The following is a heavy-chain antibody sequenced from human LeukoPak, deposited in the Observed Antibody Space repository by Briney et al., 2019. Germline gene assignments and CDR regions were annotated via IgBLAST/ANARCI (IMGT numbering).Heavy chain of an antibody. J-gene: IGHJ6*02. CDR1: GENFSIYI. CDR2: INHGGST. Sequence: SETLSLTCAVYGENFSIYIYSWIRQPPGKGLEWIGEINHGGSTSYNPSLKSRVTISVDKSKNQFSLKLSSVTAADTAVYYCARVTPLAAEYYGMDVWGQGTTVTVSS. D-gene: IGHD2-15*01. V-gene: IGHV4-34*01. CDR3: ARVTPLAAEYYGMDV.